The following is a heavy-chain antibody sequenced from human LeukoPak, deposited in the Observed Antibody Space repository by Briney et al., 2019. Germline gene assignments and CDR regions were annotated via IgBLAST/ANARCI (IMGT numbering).Heavy chain of an antibody. V-gene: IGHV4-39*01. CDR2: IYDSGNE. J-gene: IGHJ6*03. D-gene: IGHD2/OR15-2a*01. CDR1: GGSISTSAFY. Sequence: SETLSLTCTVSGGSISTSAFYWGWIRQPPGKGLEWIGSIYDSGNEFYNPSLKSRVTISADTSKNQFSLKLNSVTAADTAMYYCARQISDYYYYYMDVWGEGITVTVSS. CDR3: ARQISDYYYYYMDV.